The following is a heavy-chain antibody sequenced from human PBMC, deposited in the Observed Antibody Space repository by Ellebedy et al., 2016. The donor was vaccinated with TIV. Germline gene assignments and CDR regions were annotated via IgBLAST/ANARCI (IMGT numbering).Heavy chain of an antibody. CDR2: IIPILGIA. V-gene: IGHV1-69*04. J-gene: IGHJ6*02. CDR3: ARVVATMDDGNYYYYYGMDV. D-gene: IGHD5-12*01. CDR1: GGTFSSYA. Sequence: AASVKVSCKASGGTFSSYAISWVRQAPGQGLEWMGRIIPILGIANYAQKFQGSVTSTADKSTSTAYMELRSLRSDDTAVYYCARVVATMDDGNYYYYYGMDVWGQGTLVTVSS.